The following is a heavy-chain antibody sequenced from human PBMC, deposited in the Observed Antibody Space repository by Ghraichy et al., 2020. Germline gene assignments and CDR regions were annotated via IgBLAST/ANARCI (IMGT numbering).Heavy chain of an antibody. CDR3: TRDRFLGYCSGGSCYSIDY. CDR1: GFTFSTYS. J-gene: IGHJ4*02. V-gene: IGHV3-48*02. CDR2: ISSSSSTI. Sequence: GESLNISCAASGFTFSTYSMNWVRQAPGKGLEWVSYISSSSSTIYYADSVKCRFTISRDNAKNSLYLQMNSLRDEDTAVYYCTRDRFLGYCSGGSCYSIDYWGQGTLVTVSS. D-gene: IGHD2-15*01.